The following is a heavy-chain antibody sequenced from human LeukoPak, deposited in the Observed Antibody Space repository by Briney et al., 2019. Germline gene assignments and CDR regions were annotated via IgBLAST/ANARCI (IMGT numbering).Heavy chain of an antibody. CDR2: IIPIFGKA. D-gene: IGHD3-3*01. V-gene: IGHV1-69*05. CDR3: ASYNLPYYDFRSGYQDAFDI. Sequence: ASVKVSCKASGGTFSSYAISWVRQAPGQGLEWMGGIIPIFGKANYAQKFQGRVTITTDDSTNTAYMQLSSLRAEDTAVSYCASYNLPYYDFRSGYQDAFDIWGQGAMVTVSS. J-gene: IGHJ3*02. CDR1: GGTFSSYA.